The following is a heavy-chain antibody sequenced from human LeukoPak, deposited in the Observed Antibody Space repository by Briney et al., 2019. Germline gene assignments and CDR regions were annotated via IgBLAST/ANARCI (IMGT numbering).Heavy chain of an antibody. CDR1: GFTFSSYA. D-gene: IGHD3-22*01. CDR2: ISGSGDNT. J-gene: IGHJ4*02. Sequence: GGSLRLFCGASGFTFSSYAMSWVRQAPGKGLEWVSGISGSGDNTYYADSVKGRFTISRDNSKNTLYVQVNSLGTEDTAAYYCAKGSYYDSSGSFYFDYWGQGTLVTVSS. CDR3: AKGSYYDSSGSFYFDY. V-gene: IGHV3-23*01.